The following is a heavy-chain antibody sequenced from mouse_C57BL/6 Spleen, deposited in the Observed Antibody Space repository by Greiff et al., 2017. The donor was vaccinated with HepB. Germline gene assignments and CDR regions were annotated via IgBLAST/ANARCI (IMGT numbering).Heavy chain of an antibody. J-gene: IGHJ2*01. CDR2: IYPGNSDT. Sequence: DVKLVESGTVLARPGASVKMSCKTSGYTFTSYWMHWVKQRPGQGLEWIGAIYPGNSDTSYNQKFKGKAKLTAVTSASTAYMELSSLTNEDSAVYYCTRKYDYDFYFDYWGQGTTLTVSS. CDR3: TRKYDYDFYFDY. CDR1: GYTFTSYW. V-gene: IGHV1-5*01. D-gene: IGHD2-4*01.